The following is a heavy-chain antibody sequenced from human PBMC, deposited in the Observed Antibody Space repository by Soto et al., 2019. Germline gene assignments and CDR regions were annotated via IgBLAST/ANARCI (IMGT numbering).Heavy chain of an antibody. CDR2: IDPSDSYT. CDR1: GYSFTSYW. V-gene: IGHV5-10-1*03. CDR3: ARAGANSSGWYEGNWFDP. Sequence: EVQLVQSGAEVKKPGESLRISCKGSGYSFTSYWISWVRQMPGKGLEWMGRIDPSDSYTNYSPSFQGHVTISADKSISTAYLQWSSLKASDTAMYYCARAGANSSGWYEGNWFDPWGQGTLVTVSS. J-gene: IGHJ5*02. D-gene: IGHD6-19*01.